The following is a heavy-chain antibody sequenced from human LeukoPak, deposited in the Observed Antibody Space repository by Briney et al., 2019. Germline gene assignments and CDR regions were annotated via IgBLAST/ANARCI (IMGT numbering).Heavy chain of an antibody. Sequence: GGSLRLSCAASGFTVSSNYMCWVRQAPGKGLEWVSVIYSGGSTYYADSVKGRFTISRDNSKNTLYLQMNSLRTEDTAVYYCARGDYYGSGSYYSAYYYGMDVWGQGTTVTVSS. D-gene: IGHD3-10*01. V-gene: IGHV3-66*02. CDR1: GFTVSSNY. CDR3: ARGDYYGSGSYYSAYYYGMDV. CDR2: IYSGGST. J-gene: IGHJ6*02.